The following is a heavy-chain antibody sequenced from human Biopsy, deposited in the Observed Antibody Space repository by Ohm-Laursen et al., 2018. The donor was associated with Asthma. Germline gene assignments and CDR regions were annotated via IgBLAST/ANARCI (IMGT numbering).Heavy chain of an antibody. Sequence: SLRLSCAASGFTFSNYGMHWVRQAPGKGLDWVAVISFDGSNKNYTDSVKGRFTISRDNSRNTLHLQMNSLRAEDTAVYYCAKDVFPGWELRRGPDYWGQGTLGTVSS. V-gene: IGHV3-30*18. CDR1: GFTFSNYG. D-gene: IGHD1-26*01. J-gene: IGHJ4*02. CDR3: AKDVFPGWELRRGPDY. CDR2: ISFDGSNK.